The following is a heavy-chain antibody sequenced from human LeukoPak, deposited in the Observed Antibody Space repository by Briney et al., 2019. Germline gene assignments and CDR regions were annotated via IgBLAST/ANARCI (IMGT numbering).Heavy chain of an antibody. J-gene: IGHJ4*02. V-gene: IGHV1-18*01. D-gene: IGHD1-26*01. CDR3: ARSEKSGSYELSGY. CDR1: GYTVTSYG. CDR2: ISAYNGNT. Sequence: ASVKVSCKASGYTVTSYGISWGRQAPGQGLEWMGWISAYNGNTNYAQKLQGRVTMTPDTSTSTAYMELRSLRSDDTDVYYCARSEKSGSYELSGYWGQGTLVTVPS.